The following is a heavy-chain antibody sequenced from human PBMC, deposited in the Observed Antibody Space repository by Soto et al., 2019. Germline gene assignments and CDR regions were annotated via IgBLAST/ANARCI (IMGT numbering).Heavy chain of an antibody. CDR2: IYSGGST. V-gene: IGHV3-53*01. D-gene: IGHD6-19*01. Sequence: EVQLVESGGGLIQPGGSLRLSCAASGFTVSSNYMSWVRQAPGKGLEWVSVIYSGGSTYYADSVKGRFTISSDNSKNKLYLQMNSLRVEYTAVYYCARGATIAVAGTDNWFDPWGQGTLVTVSS. CDR1: GFTVSSNY. CDR3: ARGATIAVAGTDNWFDP. J-gene: IGHJ5*02.